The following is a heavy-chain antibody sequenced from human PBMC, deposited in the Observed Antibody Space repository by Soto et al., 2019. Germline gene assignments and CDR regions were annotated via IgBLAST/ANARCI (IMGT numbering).Heavy chain of an antibody. CDR1: GYTFTSYG. V-gene: IGHV1-2*04. D-gene: IGHD6-13*01. CDR3: SRGSGIAAAESLDAFDF. J-gene: IGHJ3*01. CDR2: INPNSGGT. Sequence: GASVKVSCKASGYTFTSYGISWVRQAPGQGLEWMGWINPNSGGTNYAQKFQGWVTMTRDTSISTAYMELSRLRSDDTAVYYCSRGSGIAAAESLDAFDFWGKGTMVTVSS.